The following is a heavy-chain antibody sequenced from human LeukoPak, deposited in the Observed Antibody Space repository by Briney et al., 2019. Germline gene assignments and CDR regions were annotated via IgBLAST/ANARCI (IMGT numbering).Heavy chain of an antibody. CDR3: ARKIVATTHALDY. Sequence: GGSLRLSCAASGFTFSSYSMNWVRQAPGKGLEGVSSISSSSSYIYCADSVKGRFTISRDNAKNSLYLQMNSLRAEDAAVYYCARKIVATTHALDYWGQGTLVTVSS. CDR2: ISSSSSYI. CDR1: GFTFSSYS. D-gene: IGHD5-12*01. J-gene: IGHJ4*02. V-gene: IGHV3-21*01.